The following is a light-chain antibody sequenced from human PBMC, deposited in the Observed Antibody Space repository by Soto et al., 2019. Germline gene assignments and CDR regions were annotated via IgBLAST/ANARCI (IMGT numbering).Light chain of an antibody. CDR1: SSDVGGYNY. CDR2: EVN. CDR3: SSFTSSSTLV. Sequence: QSALTQPASVSGSPGQTITISCTGSSSDVGGYNYVSWYQQHPGEAPKLMIYEVNNRPSGVSNRFSGSKSGNTASLTISGLQAEDEADYYCSSFTSSSTLVFGTGTKVTVL. J-gene: IGLJ1*01. V-gene: IGLV2-14*01.